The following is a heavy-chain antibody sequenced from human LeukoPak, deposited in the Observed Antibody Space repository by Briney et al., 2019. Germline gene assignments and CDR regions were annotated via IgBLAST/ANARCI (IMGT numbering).Heavy chain of an antibody. CDR1: GGSFSGYY. Sequence: SETLSLTCAVYGGSFSGYYWSWIRQPPGKGLEWIGEINHSGSTNYNPSLKSRVTMSVDTAKNQFSLKLSSVTAADTAVYYCATDAGYPSRHDSWGQGTLVTVSS. CDR3: ATDAGYPSRHDS. D-gene: IGHD5-18*01. V-gene: IGHV4-34*01. J-gene: IGHJ4*02. CDR2: INHSGST.